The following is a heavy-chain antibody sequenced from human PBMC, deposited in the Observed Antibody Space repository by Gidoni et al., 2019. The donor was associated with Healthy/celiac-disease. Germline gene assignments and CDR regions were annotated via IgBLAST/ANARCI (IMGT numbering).Heavy chain of an antibody. Sequence: QLQLQESGPGLVKPSETLSLTCTVSGGSISSSSYYWGWIRQPPGKGLEWIGSIYYSGSTYYNPSLKSRVTISVDTSKNQFSLKLSSVTAADTAVYYCARPLRGVPREAFDIWGQGTMVTVSS. CDR3: ARPLRGVPREAFDI. CDR2: IYYSGST. V-gene: IGHV4-39*01. J-gene: IGHJ3*02. D-gene: IGHD2-8*01. CDR1: GGSISSSSYY.